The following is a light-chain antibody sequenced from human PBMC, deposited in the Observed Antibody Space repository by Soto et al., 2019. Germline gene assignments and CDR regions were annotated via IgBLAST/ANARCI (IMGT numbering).Light chain of an antibody. J-gene: IGKJ1*01. V-gene: IGKV1-5*03. CDR3: QQYNSPPWT. CDR1: QSISSW. CDR2: KAS. Sequence: DIQMTQSPSTLSASVGDRVTITCRASQSISSWLAWYQQKPGKAPKFLIHKASSLESGVPSRFSGSGSGTEFTLTISSLQTDDFATYFCQQYNSPPWTFGQGTKEEIK.